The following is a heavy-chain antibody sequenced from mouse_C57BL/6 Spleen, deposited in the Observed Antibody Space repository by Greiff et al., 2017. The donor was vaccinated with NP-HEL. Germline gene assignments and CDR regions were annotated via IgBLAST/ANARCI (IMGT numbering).Heavy chain of an antibody. CDR1: GYTFTSYW. V-gene: IGHV1-64*01. Sequence: QVQLQQPGAELVKPGASVKLSCKASGYTFTSYWMHWVKQRPGQGLEWIGMIHPNSGSTNYNEKFKSKATLTVDKSSSTAYMQLSSLTSEDSAVYYCATTVVARYYFDYWGQGTTLTVSS. CDR2: IHPNSGST. D-gene: IGHD1-1*01. J-gene: IGHJ2*01. CDR3: ATTVVARYYFDY.